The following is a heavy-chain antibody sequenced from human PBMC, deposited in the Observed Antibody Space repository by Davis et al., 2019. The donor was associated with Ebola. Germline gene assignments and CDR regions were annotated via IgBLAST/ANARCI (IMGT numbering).Heavy chain of an antibody. J-gene: IGHJ4*02. CDR1: GGSFSGYY. V-gene: IGHV4-34*01. D-gene: IGHD3-10*01. CDR2: INHSGST. CDR3: ARAEPTYYYGSGRYQTLYYFDY. Sequence: MPSETLSLTCAVYGGSFSGYYWSWIRQPPGKGLEWIGEINHSGSTNYNPSLKSRVTISVDTSKNQFSLKLSSVTAADTAVYYCARAEPTYYYGSGRYQTLYYFDYWGQGTLVAVSS.